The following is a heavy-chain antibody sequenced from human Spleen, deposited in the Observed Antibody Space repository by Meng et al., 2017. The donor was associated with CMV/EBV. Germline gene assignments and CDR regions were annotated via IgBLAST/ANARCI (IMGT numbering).Heavy chain of an antibody. Sequence: ASVKVSCKASGYTFTGYYMHWVRQAPGQGLEWMGWINPNSGGTNYAQKLQGRVTMTTDTSTSTAYMELRSLRADDTAVYYCARDRMLMGYCSGGSCRGFDPWGQGTLVTVSS. D-gene: IGHD2-15*01. CDR2: INPNSGGT. CDR3: ARDRMLMGYCSGGSCRGFDP. CDR1: GYTFTGYY. V-gene: IGHV1-2*02. J-gene: IGHJ5*02.